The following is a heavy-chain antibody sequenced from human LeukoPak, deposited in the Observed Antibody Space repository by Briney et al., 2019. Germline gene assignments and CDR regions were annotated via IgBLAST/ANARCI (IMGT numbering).Heavy chain of an antibody. CDR1: GGSISSGGYS. J-gene: IGHJ4*02. V-gene: IGHV4-30-2*01. CDR3: ARSYDMGFEILD. D-gene: IGHD3-22*01. Sequence: SETLSLTCAVSGGSISSGGYSWSWIRQPPGKGLAWIGYIYHSGSTYYNPSLKSRVTISVDRSKNQFSLKLSSVTAADTAVYYCARSYDMGFEILDWGQGTLVTVSS. CDR2: IYHSGST.